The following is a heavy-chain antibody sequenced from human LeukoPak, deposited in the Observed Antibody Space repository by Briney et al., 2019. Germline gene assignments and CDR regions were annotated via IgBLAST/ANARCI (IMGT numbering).Heavy chain of an antibody. CDR3: TSFFETN. CDR1: GFAFSNYW. CDR2: INSAGSST. D-gene: IGHD2/OR15-2a*01. J-gene: IGHJ4*02. Sequence: GGSLRLSCAASGFAFSNYWMHWVRQAPGKGLVWVSRINSAGSSTTYADSVKGRFTISRDSAKNTVYLHMNSLRVEDTAVYYCTSFFETNWGQGTLVTVSS. V-gene: IGHV3-74*01.